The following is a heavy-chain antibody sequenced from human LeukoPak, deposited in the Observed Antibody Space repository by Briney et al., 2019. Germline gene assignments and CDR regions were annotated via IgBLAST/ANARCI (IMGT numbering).Heavy chain of an antibody. CDR1: GGTFSSYA. V-gene: IGHV1-69*13. Sequence: ASVNVSCTASGGTFSSYAIYWVRQAPGQGLEWMGGIIPIFGTANYAQKFQGRVTITADESTSTAYMELSSLRSEDTAVYYCARAVDYAGNPPDYWGQGTLVTVSS. CDR2: IIPIFGTA. CDR3: ARAVDYAGNPPDY. D-gene: IGHD4-23*01. J-gene: IGHJ4*02.